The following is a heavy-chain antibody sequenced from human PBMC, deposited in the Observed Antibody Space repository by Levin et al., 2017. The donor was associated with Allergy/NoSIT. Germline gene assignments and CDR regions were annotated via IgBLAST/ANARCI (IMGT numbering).Heavy chain of an antibody. CDR2: VSGTGGST. J-gene: IGHJ4*02. Sequence: PGGSLRLSCAASGFTFSNYAISWVRQAPGKGLEWVSGVSGTGGSTYYADSVKGRFTISRDNSKNTLYLQMNSLRAEDTAVYYCAKDQMWPIVHYFDSWGQGTLVTVSS. CDR1: GFTFSNYA. V-gene: IGHV3-23*01. CDR3: AKDQMWPIVHYFDS. D-gene: IGHD2-8*01.